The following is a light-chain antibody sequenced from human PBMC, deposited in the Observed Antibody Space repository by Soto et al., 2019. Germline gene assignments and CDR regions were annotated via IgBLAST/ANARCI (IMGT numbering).Light chain of an antibody. Sequence: EVVMTQSPATLSVSPGERVTLSCRASESVSNNLAWYQQKPGQAPRLLIHAASSRATGIPARLSGTGAGTEFTLTISSLQSEDFAVYYCQQYSRWPWTFGQGTKVEIK. CDR3: QQYSRWPWT. CDR2: AAS. J-gene: IGKJ1*01. CDR1: ESVSNN. V-gene: IGKV3-15*01.